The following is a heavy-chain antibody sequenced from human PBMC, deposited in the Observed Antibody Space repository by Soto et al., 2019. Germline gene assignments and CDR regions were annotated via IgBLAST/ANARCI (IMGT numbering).Heavy chain of an antibody. V-gene: IGHV1-69*02. D-gene: IGHD2-21*02. CDR2: IIPILGIA. J-gene: IGHJ4*02. CDR1: GGTFSSYT. CDR3: ALTHIVVVPAPLDY. Sequence: QVQLVQSGAEVKKPGSSVKVSCKASGGTFSSYTISWVRQAPGQGLEWMGRIIPILGIANYAQKFQGRVTITADKAPSTAYMELSSLRSEDTAVYYCALTHIVVVPAPLDYWGQGTLVTVSS.